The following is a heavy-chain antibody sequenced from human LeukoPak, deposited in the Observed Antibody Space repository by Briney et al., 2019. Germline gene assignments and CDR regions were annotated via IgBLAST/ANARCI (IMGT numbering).Heavy chain of an antibody. V-gene: IGHV6-1*01. CDR2: TYYRSKWYN. J-gene: IGHJ3*02. Sequence: SQTLSLTCAISGDSVSSNSAAWNWLRQSPSRGLEWLGRTYYRSKWYNDYAVSVKSRITINPDTSKNQFSLQLNSVTPEDTAVYYCARVTLIPYYYDSSGYYSAFDIWGQGTMVTVSS. CDR3: ARVTLIPYYYDSSGYYSAFDI. D-gene: IGHD3-22*01. CDR1: GDSVSSNSAA.